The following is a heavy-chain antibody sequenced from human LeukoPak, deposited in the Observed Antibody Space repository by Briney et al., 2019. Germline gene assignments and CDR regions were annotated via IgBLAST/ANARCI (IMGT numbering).Heavy chain of an antibody. D-gene: IGHD4-23*01. J-gene: IGHJ4*02. CDR3: ARDADPLFGASPTTVVTPLDY. Sequence: GGSLRLSCAASGFTFSSYWMHWVRQAPGKGLEWVAVIWYDGSNKYYADSVKGRFTISRDNSKNTLYPQMNSLRAEDTAVYYCARDADPLFGASPTTVVTPLDYWGQGTLVTVSS. CDR1: GFTFSSYW. CDR2: IWYDGSNK. V-gene: IGHV3-33*08.